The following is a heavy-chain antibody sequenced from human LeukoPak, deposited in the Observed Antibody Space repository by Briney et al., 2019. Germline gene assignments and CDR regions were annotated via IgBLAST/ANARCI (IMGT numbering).Heavy chain of an antibody. Sequence: ASVKVSCKASGYTFTGYYMHWVRQAPGQGLEWMGWINPNSGGTNYAQKFQGRVTMTRDTSTSTAYMELSRLRSDDTAVYYCARDWARDGYPHFDYWGQGTLVTVSS. J-gene: IGHJ4*02. CDR1: GYTFTGYY. CDR3: ARDWARDGYPHFDY. V-gene: IGHV1-2*02. CDR2: INPNSGGT. D-gene: IGHD5-24*01.